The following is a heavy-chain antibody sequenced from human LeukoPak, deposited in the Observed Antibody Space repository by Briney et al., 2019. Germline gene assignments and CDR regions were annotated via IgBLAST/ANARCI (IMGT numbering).Heavy chain of an antibody. D-gene: IGHD3-22*01. V-gene: IGHV3-20*04. CDR3: ARALEGDYYDSSGYYYVSYFDY. Sequence: AGGSLRLSCAASGFTFDDYGMSWVRQAPGKGLEWVSGINWNGGSTGYADSVKGRFTISRDNAKNSLYLQMNSLRAEDTALYYCARALEGDYYDSSGYYYVSYFDYWGRGTLVTVSS. CDR1: GFTFDDYG. J-gene: IGHJ4*02. CDR2: INWNGGST.